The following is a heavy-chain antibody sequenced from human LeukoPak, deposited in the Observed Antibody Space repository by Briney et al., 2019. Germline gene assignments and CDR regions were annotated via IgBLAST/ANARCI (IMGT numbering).Heavy chain of an antibody. CDR1: GFTFSSYW. J-gene: IGHJ4*02. CDR3: ARDTRYFDY. V-gene: IGHV3-30*03. Sequence: GGSLRLSCAASGFTFSSYWMSWVRQAPAKGLEWVAVISYDGSNKYYADSVKGRFTISRDNSKNTLYLQMNSLRAEDTAVYYCARDTRYFDYWGQGNMVTVSS. CDR2: ISYDGSNK.